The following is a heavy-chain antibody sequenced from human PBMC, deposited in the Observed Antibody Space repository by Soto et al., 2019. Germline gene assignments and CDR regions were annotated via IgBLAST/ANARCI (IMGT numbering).Heavy chain of an antibody. V-gene: IGHV4-30-2*01. CDR2: IYHSGST. Sequence: QLQLQESGSGLVKPSQTLSLTCAVSGGSISSGGYSWSWIRQPPGKGLEWIGYIYHSGSTYYNPSLKSRVTISVDRSKNQFSLKLSSVTAADTAVYYCARGSPRGAYYYYGMDVWGQGTTVTVSS. CDR1: GGSISSGGYS. CDR3: ARGSPRGAYYYYGMDV. D-gene: IGHD3-16*01. J-gene: IGHJ6*02.